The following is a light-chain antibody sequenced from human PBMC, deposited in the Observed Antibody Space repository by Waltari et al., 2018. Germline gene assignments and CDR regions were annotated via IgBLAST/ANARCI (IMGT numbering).Light chain of an antibody. CDR3: QSYDSSLSGWV. CDR1: RSNIGAGSG. CDR2: VNS. J-gene: IGLJ3*02. V-gene: IGLV1-40*01. Sequence: QSVLTYPPSVPGSPGQGATVSCTGSRSNIGAGSGVHRYQQHPGTAPNLRISVNSNRPSGVPDRFSGSKSGTSASLAITGLQAEDEADYYCQSYDSSLSGWVFGGGTKVTVL.